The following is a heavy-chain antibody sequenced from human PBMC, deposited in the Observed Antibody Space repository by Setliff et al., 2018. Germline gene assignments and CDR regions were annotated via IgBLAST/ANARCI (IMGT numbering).Heavy chain of an antibody. V-gene: IGHV3-23*01. CDR1: GFAFSSYA. CDR3: AKDSTGRGAFDV. Sequence: GGSLRLSCVASGFAFSSYAMNWVRQAPGKGLEWVSFISAGGSRTYYADSVKGRFTISRDNSKNSLFLQINSLRVEDTAVYYCAKDSTGRGAFDVWGQGTMVTVSS. J-gene: IGHJ3*01. CDR2: ISAGGSRT. D-gene: IGHD6-19*01.